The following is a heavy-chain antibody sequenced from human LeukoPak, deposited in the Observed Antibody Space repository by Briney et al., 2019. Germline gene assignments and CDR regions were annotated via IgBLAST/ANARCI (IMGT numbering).Heavy chain of an antibody. D-gene: IGHD3-10*01. V-gene: IGHV1-69*13. J-gene: IGHJ4*02. Sequence: ASVKVSCKASGGTFSSYAISWVRQAPGQGLEWMGGIIPIFGTANYAQKFQGRVTITADESTSTAYMELSSLRSEDTAVYYCARGPLVRGVILKPPDYWGQGTLVTVSS. CDR1: GGTFSSYA. CDR3: ARGPLVRGVILKPPDY. CDR2: IIPIFGTA.